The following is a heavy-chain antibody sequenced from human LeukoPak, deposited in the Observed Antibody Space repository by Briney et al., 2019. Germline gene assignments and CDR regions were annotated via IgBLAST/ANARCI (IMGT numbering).Heavy chain of an antibody. CDR3: ARTTEGGYTYGYFYYYYMDV. CDR2: IKHSGST. V-gene: IGHV4-34*01. D-gene: IGHD5-18*01. Sequence: PSETLSLTCAVYGGSFSNYYWSWIRQSPGKGLEWIGEIKHSGSTYYNPSLKSRVTISVDTSKNQFSLKLTSVTAADTAVYYCARTTEGGYTYGYFYYYYMDVWGKGTTVTISS. J-gene: IGHJ6*03. CDR1: GGSFSNYY.